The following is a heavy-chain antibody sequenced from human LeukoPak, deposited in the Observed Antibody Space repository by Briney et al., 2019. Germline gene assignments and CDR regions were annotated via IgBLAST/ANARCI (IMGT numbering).Heavy chain of an antibody. V-gene: IGHV3-21*01. D-gene: IGHD6-13*01. CDR1: GFTFSSYT. CDR2: ISGSSRHK. CDR3: ARTANFAAGYYIDY. Sequence: GGSLRLSCAASGFTFSSYTMNWVRQAPGKVLEWVSSISGSSRHKYYADSVKGRFTISRDNAKNSLYLQMNSLRAEDTAVYYCARTANFAAGYYIDYWGQGTLVTVSS. J-gene: IGHJ4*02.